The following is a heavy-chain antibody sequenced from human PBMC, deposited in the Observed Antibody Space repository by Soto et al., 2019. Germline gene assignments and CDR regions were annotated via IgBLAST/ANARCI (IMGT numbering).Heavy chain of an antibody. Sequence: GGSLRLSCAASGFTFSSYAMHWVRQAPGKGLEWVAVISYDGSNKYYADSVKGRFTISRDNSKNTLYLQMNSLRAEDTAVYYCASAPIFGEVIIDPYFDYWGQGTLVTVSS. V-gene: IGHV3-30*04. D-gene: IGHD3-3*01. CDR3: ASAPIFGEVIIDPYFDY. CDR1: GFTFSSYA. CDR2: ISYDGSNK. J-gene: IGHJ4*02.